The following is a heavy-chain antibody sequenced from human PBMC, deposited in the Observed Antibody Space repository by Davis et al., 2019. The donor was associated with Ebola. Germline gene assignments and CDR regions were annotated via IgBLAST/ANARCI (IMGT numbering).Heavy chain of an antibody. D-gene: IGHD4-17*01. Sequence: GESLKISCAASGFTFSSYAMSWVRQAPGKGLEWVSAISGSGGSTYYADSVKGRFTISRDNSKNTLYLQMNSLRAEDTAVYYCAKDNVATVTTADAFDIWGQGTMVTVSS. CDR1: GFTFSSYA. CDR3: AKDNVATVTTADAFDI. CDR2: ISGSGGST. J-gene: IGHJ3*02. V-gene: IGHV3-23*01.